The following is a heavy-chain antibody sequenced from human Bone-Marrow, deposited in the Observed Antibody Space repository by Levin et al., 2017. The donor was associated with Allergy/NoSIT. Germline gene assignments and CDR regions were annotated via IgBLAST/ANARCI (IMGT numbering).Heavy chain of an antibody. CDR3: AKDQDGARRKFAFHALDL. D-gene: IGHD2-15*01. J-gene: IGHJ3*01. Sequence: PGGSLRLSCEASGFRFRVYGMHWVRQVPGKGLQWLAVTSYDGSNEYYSDSVKGRFSISRDNSKKTVYLQMSSLRAGDTAVYFCAKDQDGARRKFAFHALDLWGLGTLVTVSS. CDR1: GFRFRVYG. V-gene: IGHV3-30*18. CDR2: TSYDGSNE.